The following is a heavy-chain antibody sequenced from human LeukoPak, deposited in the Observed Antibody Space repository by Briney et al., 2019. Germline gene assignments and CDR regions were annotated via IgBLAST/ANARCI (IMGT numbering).Heavy chain of an antibody. D-gene: IGHD3-22*01. V-gene: IGHV3-30*18. CDR2: ISSDGSNT. CDR3: AKFGTDVYYYDSSGYDDY. Sequence: GGSLRLSCAASGFTFSSYGMHWVRQAPGKGLEWEAVISSDGSNTCYADSVKGRFTISRDNSKNTLYLQMNSLRAEDTAVYYCAKFGTDVYYYDSSGYDDYWGQGTLVTVSS. J-gene: IGHJ4*02. CDR1: GFTFSSYG.